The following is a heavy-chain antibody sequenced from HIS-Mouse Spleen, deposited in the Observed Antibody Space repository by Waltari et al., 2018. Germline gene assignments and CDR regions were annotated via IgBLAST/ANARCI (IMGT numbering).Heavy chain of an antibody. J-gene: IGHJ2*01. V-gene: IGHV4-39*07. Sequence: QLQLQESGPGLVKPSETLSLTCTVSGGSISSSSYYWGWIRQPPGKGLEWIGSIYYSGSTSYTPSLNIRVTISVDTSKNQFSLKLSSVTAADTAVYYCAREIPYSSSWYDWYFDLWGRGTLVTVSS. CDR2: IYYSGST. CDR3: AREIPYSSSWYDWYFDL. D-gene: IGHD6-13*01. CDR1: GGSISSSSYY.